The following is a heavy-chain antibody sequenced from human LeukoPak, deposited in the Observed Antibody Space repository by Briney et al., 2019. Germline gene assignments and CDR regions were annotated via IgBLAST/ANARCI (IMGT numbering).Heavy chain of an antibody. CDR3: ARVTYSSNWYDY. CDR1: GGSIRNYY. V-gene: IGHV4-4*07. Sequence: PSETLSLTCTVSGGSIRNYYWSWLRQPAGKGLEWIGLIYSSGSTNCNPSLKSRLTMSVDTSKNQFSLKLTSVTAADTAMYYCARVTYSSNWYDYWGQGTLVTVSS. CDR2: IYSSGST. D-gene: IGHD6-13*01. J-gene: IGHJ5*01.